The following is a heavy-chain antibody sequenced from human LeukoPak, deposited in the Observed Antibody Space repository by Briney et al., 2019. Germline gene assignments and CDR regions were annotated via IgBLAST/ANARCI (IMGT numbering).Heavy chain of an antibody. J-gene: IGHJ4*02. CDR1: GYTFTGYY. Sequence: ASVKVSCKASGYTFTGYYMHWVRQAPGQGLEWMGWINPNSGATNYAQKFQGRVTMTRDTSISTAYMELSRLRSDDTAAYYCARDVAYYFDYWGQGTLVTVSS. CDR3: ARDVAYYFDY. V-gene: IGHV1-2*02. CDR2: INPNSGAT.